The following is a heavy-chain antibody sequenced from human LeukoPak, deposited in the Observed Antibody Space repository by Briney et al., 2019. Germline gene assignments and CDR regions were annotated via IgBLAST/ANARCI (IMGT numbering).Heavy chain of an antibody. J-gene: IGHJ4*02. D-gene: IGHD6-6*01. CDR3: ARVIEARHFDY. Sequence: GGSLRLSCTVSGFTFSGYEMNWVRQAPGKGLEWVSYISSSGSTIFYADSVKGRFTISRDNAKNSLYLQMNSLRAEDTAVYYCARVIEARHFDYWGQGTLVTVSS. CDR2: ISSSGSTI. CDR1: GFTFSGYE. V-gene: IGHV3-48*03.